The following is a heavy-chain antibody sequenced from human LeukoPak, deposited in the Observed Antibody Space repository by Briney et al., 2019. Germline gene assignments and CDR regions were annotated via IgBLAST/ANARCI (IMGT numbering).Heavy chain of an antibody. V-gene: IGHV4-34*01. CDR1: GGSFSGDY. CDR3: ARTYGSYLDYFAY. J-gene: IGHJ4*02. D-gene: IGHD1-26*01. Sequence: SETLSLTCAVYGGSFSGDYWSWIRQPPGKGLEWIWEINHSGSTNYNPSLKSRVTISVDTSKNQFSLKLSSVTAADTAVYYCARTYGSYLDYFAYWGQGTLVTVSS. CDR2: INHSGST.